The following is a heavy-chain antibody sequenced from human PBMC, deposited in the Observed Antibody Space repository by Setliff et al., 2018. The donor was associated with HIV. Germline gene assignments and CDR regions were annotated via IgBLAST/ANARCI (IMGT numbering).Heavy chain of an antibody. CDR3: ARDRGDYYYYMDV. V-gene: IGHV3-11*05. CDR1: GFTFSDHY. CDR2: ISGGSTSHM. J-gene: IGHJ6*03. Sequence: GGSLRLSCAASGFTFSDHYMSWIRQAPGKGLEWVSYISGGSTSHMNYADSVKGRFTISRDNAKNSLYLQMDRLRVEDTAIYYCARDRGDYYYYMDVWGKGTTVTVSS.